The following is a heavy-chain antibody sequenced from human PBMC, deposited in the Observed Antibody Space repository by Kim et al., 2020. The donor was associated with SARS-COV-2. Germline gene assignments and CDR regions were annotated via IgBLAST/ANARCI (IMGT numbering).Heavy chain of an antibody. CDR3: AKDHPGGYFDPHPLDY. D-gene: IGHD3-9*01. CDR2: ISGSGGST. V-gene: IGHV3-23*01. CDR1: GFTFSSYA. Sequence: GGSLRLSCAASGFTFSSYAMSWVRQAPGKGLEWVSAISGSGGSTYYADSVKGRFTISRDNSKNTLYLQMNSLRAEDTAVYYCAKDHPGGYFDPHPLDYWGQGTLVTVSS. J-gene: IGHJ4*02.